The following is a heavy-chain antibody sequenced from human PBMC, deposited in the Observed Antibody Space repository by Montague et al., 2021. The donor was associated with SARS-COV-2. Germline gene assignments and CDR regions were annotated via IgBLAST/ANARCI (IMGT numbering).Heavy chain of an antibody. V-gene: IGHV3-53*04. CDR2: ISGGDTT. J-gene: IGHJ3*02. Sequence: SLRLSCAASGLTASANYMNWVRQAPGKGLEWASVISGGDTTYYADSVKGRFTISRHSSRNTLFLEMNSLTAEDTAVYYCARDVGAYSGRPGAFDIWGQGTLVTVAS. CDR3: ARDVGAYSGRPGAFDI. CDR1: GLTASANY. D-gene: IGHD2-21*01.